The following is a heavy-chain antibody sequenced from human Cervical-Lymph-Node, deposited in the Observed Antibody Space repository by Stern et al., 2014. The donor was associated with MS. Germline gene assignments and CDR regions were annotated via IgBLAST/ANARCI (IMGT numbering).Heavy chain of an antibody. CDR2: IIPVLNTP. Sequence: QLVQSGPEMKKPGSSVKVSCKSSGGTFNSHAISWIRQAPGQGLEWVGVIIPVLNTPNYAQKFHGRVTITADESTRTAYLEVSSLRYEDTAVYYCATEEEDTGYQTYGMDVWGQGTTVTVSS. CDR3: ATEEEDTGYQTYGMDV. J-gene: IGHJ6*02. V-gene: IGHV1-69*01. D-gene: IGHD5-12*01. CDR1: GGTFNSHA.